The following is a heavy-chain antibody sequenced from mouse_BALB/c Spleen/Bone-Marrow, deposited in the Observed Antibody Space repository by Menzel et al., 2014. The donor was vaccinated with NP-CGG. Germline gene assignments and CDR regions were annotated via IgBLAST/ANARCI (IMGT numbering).Heavy chain of an antibody. CDR1: GFTFTDYY. Sequence: EVHLVESGGGLVQPGGSPRLSCATSGFTFTDYYMNWVRQPPGKALEWLAFIRNKAYGYTTEYSASVKGRFTVSRGNSQNILYLQMNTLRAEDSATYYCARDMGGLLFDSWGQGTTLSVSS. V-gene: IGHV7-3*02. CDR3: ARDMGGLLFDS. D-gene: IGHD1-1*01. J-gene: IGHJ2*01. CDR2: IRNKAYGYTT.